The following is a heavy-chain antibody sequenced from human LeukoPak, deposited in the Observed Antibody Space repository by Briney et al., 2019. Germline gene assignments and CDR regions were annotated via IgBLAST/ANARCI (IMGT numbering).Heavy chain of an antibody. J-gene: IGHJ5*02. CDR3: AKEEYHYGLGSPGGFDP. Sequence: PGGSLRLSCAASGFTFSNYAMSWVRQAPGKGLEWVSAISGSGGDTYYADSVKGRFTISRDNPKNTLYLQMNSLRAEDTAVYYCAKEEYHYGLGSPGGFDPWGQGTLVTVSS. CDR1: GFTFSNYA. CDR2: ISGSGGDT. D-gene: IGHD3-10*01. V-gene: IGHV3-23*01.